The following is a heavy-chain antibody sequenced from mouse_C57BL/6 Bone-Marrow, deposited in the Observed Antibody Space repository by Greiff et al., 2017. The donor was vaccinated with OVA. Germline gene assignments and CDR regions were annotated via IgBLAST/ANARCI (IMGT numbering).Heavy chain of an antibody. CDR1: GFNIKNTY. Sequence: VQLKESVAELVRPGASVKLSCTASGFNIKNTYMHWVKQRPEQGLEWIGRIDPANGNTKYAPKFQGKATITADTSSNTAYLQLSSLTSEDTAIYYGARWRGYDSYFDYWGQGTTLTVSS. CDR2: IDPANGNT. D-gene: IGHD2-4*01. J-gene: IGHJ2*01. CDR3: ARWRGYDSYFDY. V-gene: IGHV14-3*01.